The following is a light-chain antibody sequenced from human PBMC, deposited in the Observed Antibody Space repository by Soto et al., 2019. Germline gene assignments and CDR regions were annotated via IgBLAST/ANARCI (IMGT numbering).Light chain of an antibody. J-gene: IGKJ1*01. CDR1: QTISNW. CDR3: QQYNSHWT. Sequence: DIQLTQSPPTLSGSVGDRVTITCRASQTISNWLAWYQVKPGKAPKLLMHDASSLESGVPSRFTGSGSGTEFTLTIRSMKPDFVATYDCQQYNSHWTFGQGTKVDI. V-gene: IGKV1-5*01. CDR2: DAS.